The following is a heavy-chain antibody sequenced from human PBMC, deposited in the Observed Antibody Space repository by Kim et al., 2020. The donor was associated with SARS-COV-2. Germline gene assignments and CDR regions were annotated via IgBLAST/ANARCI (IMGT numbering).Heavy chain of an antibody. V-gene: IGHV3-30*18. CDR2: ISYDGSNK. D-gene: IGHD3-22*01. CDR1: GFTFSSYG. J-gene: IGHJ6*03. Sequence: GGSLRLSCAASGFTFSSYGMHWVRQAPGKGLEWVAVISYDGSNKYYADSVKGRFTISRDNSKNTLYLQMNSLRAEDTAVYYGAKEAGLDYYDSSGYCMDV. CDR3: AKEAGLDYYDSSGYCMDV.